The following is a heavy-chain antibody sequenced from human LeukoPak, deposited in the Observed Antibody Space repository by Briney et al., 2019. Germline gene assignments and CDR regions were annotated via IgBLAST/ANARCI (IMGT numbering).Heavy chain of an antibody. V-gene: IGHV1-46*01. D-gene: IGHD1-26*01. J-gene: IGHJ6*02. Sequence: ASVKVSCKASGYTFTSYYMHWVRQAPRQGLEWMGIINPSGGSTSYAQKFQGRVTMTRDTSTSTVYIELSSLRSEDTAVYYCGVGATGESRNIYYYYGMDVWGQGTTVTVSS. CDR2: INPSGGST. CDR3: GVGATGESRNIYYYYGMDV. CDR1: GYTFTSYY.